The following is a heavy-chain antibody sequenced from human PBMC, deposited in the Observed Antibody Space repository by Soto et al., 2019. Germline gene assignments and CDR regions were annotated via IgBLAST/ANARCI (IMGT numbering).Heavy chain of an antibody. Sequence: ESGGGVVQPGRSLRLSCAASGFTFSSYGMHWVRQAPGKGLEWVAVISYDGSNKYYADSVKGRFTISRDNSKNTLYLQMNSLRAEDTAVYYCAKILARLKRDSSGYFDYWGQGTLVTVSS. CDR3: AKILARLKRDSSGYFDY. CDR2: ISYDGSNK. CDR1: GFTFSSYG. V-gene: IGHV3-30*18. J-gene: IGHJ4*02. D-gene: IGHD3-22*01.